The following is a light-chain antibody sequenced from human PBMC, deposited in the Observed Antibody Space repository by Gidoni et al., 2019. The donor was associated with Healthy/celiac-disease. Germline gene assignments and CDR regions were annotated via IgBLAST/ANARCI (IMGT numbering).Light chain of an antibody. J-gene: IGLJ3*02. CDR2: SKN. Sequence: QSVLTQPPSASGTHGQRVTITCSGSSSNIGSNTVNWYQQLPGTAPELLIYSKNQRPSGVLDRFSGSKSGTSASLAISGLQSEDEADYYCAAWDDSLNGPVFGGGTKLTVL. V-gene: IGLV1-44*01. CDR1: SSNIGSNT. CDR3: AAWDDSLNGPV.